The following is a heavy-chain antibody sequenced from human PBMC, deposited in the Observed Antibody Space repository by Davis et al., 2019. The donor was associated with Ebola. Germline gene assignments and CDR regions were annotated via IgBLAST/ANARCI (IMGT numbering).Heavy chain of an antibody. V-gene: IGHV3-7*03. CDR1: GFTFSGSA. D-gene: IGHD5-18*01. Sequence: GESLKISCAASGFTFSGSAMHWVRQASGKGLEWVANIKQDVSEKYYVDSVKGRFTISRDNAKNSLYLQMNSLRAEDTAVYYCARRRGYSYGSYYFDYWGQGTLVTVSS. CDR2: IKQDVSEK. J-gene: IGHJ4*02. CDR3: ARRRGYSYGSYYFDY.